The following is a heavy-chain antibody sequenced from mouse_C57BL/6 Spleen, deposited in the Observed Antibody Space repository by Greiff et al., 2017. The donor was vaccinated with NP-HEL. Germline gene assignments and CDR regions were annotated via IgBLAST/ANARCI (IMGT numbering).Heavy chain of an antibody. D-gene: IGHD2-3*01. Sequence: EVQGVESGEGLVKPGGSLKLSCAASGFTFSSYAMSWVRQTPEKRLEWVAYISSGGDYIYYADTVKGRFTISRDNARNTLYLQMSSLKSEDTAMYYCTRENDGYSYYYAMDYWGQGTSVTVSS. CDR2: ISSGGDYI. CDR1: GFTFSSYA. V-gene: IGHV5-9-1*02. J-gene: IGHJ4*01. CDR3: TRENDGYSYYYAMDY.